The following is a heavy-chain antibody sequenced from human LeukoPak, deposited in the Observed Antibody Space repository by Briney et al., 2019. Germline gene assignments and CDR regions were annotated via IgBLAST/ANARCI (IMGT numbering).Heavy chain of an antibody. D-gene: IGHD6-19*01. V-gene: IGHV4-39*01. J-gene: IGHJ4*02. Sequence: KPSETLSLTCTVSGGSISSYYWGWIRQPPGKGLEWIGSIYYSGSTYYNPSLKSRVTISVDTSKNQFSLKLSSVTAADTAVYYCATRGSSGWFPIDYWGQGTLVTVSS. CDR1: GGSISSYY. CDR3: ATRGSSGWFPIDY. CDR2: IYYSGST.